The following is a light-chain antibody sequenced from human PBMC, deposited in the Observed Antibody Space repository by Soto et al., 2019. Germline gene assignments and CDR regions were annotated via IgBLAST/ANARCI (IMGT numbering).Light chain of an antibody. J-gene: IGLJ2*01. CDR3: TSWTTSTTMI. CDR2: DVN. V-gene: IGLV2-14*03. CDR1: TGDIGAYNF. Sequence: QSALTQPASVPGSPGQWITISGTGTTGDIGAYNFVSWYQQHPGKAPKLMLYDVNIRPSGVSNRFSGSKSGNTASLTISGLQAEDEADYYCTSWTTSTTMIFGGGTKLTVL.